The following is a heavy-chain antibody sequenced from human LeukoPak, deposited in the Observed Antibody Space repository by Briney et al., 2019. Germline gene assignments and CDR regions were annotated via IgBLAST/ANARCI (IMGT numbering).Heavy chain of an antibody. J-gene: IGHJ6*02. Sequence: ASVKVSCKASGYTFTGYYMHWVRQAPGQGLEWMGWINPNSGGTNYAQKFQGRVTMTRDTSISTAYMELSRLRSDDTAVYYCARKLLRSMGHYDYYGMDVWGQGTTVTVSS. D-gene: IGHD2/OR15-2a*01. CDR1: GYTFTGYY. CDR3: ARKLLRSMGHYDYYGMDV. CDR2: INPNSGGT. V-gene: IGHV1-2*02.